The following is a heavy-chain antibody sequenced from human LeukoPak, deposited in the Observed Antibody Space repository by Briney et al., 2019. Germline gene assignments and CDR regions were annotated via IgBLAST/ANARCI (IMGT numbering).Heavy chain of an antibody. V-gene: IGHV3-66*01. Sequence: PGETLRLSCVASGFTFRHYDMSWVRQAPGKGLEWVSVIYSGGYTYYADSVKGRFTISRDNSKNTLYLQMNRLRAEDTAVYYCARDRGSGLDYWGQGTLVTVSS. CDR3: ARDRGSGLDY. J-gene: IGHJ4*02. D-gene: IGHD3-10*01. CDR1: GFTFRHYD. CDR2: IYSGGYT.